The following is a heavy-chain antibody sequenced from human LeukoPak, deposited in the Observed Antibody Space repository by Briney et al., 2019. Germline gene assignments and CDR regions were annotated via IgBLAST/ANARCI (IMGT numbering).Heavy chain of an antibody. CDR3: ARVGHYYDSSGYSY. Sequence: AGGSLRLSCEASGFTFSNYAMSWIRQAPGKGLEWVSYISSSGSTIYYADSVKGRFTISRDNAKNSLYLQMNSLRAEDTAVYYCARVGHYYDSSGYSYWGQGTLVTVSS. J-gene: IGHJ4*02. V-gene: IGHV3-11*04. D-gene: IGHD3-22*01. CDR2: ISSSGSTI. CDR1: GFTFSNYA.